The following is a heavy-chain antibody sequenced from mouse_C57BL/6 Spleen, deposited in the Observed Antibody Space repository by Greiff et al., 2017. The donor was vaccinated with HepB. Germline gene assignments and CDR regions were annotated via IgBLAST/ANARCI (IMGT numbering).Heavy chain of an antibody. D-gene: IGHD2-13*01. Sequence: VQLQQSGAELVKPGASVKISCKASGYAFSSYWMNWVKQRPGKGLEWIGQIYPGDGDTNYNGKFKGKATLTADKSSSTAYMQLSSLTSEDSAVYFCARCGDYHYAMDYWGQGTSVTVSS. CDR1: GYAFSSYW. V-gene: IGHV1-80*01. CDR3: ARCGDYHYAMDY. J-gene: IGHJ4*01. CDR2: IYPGDGDT.